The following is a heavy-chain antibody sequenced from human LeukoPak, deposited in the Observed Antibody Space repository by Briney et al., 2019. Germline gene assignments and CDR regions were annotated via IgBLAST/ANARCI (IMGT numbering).Heavy chain of an antibody. D-gene: IGHD3-22*01. V-gene: IGHV3-23*01. Sequence: GGSLRLSCAASGFTFSNAWMSWVRQAPGEGLEWVSAISGSGGSTYYADSVKGRFTISRDNSKNTLYLQMNSLRAEDTAVYYCAKGHDYYDSSGLIQHWGQGTLVTVSS. CDR2: ISGSGGST. CDR3: AKGHDYYDSSGLIQH. CDR1: GFTFSNAW. J-gene: IGHJ1*01.